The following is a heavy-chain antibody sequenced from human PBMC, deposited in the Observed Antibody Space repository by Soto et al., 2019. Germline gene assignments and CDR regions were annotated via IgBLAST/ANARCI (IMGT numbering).Heavy chain of an antibody. CDR2: MNPNSGNT. CDR3: ARTLYGDNVDY. J-gene: IGHJ4*02. Sequence: QVQLVQSGAEVKKPGASVKVSCKASGYTFTSYDINWVRQATGQGLEWMGWMNPNSGNTGYAQKYQSRVNITRNTARSTAYMELSSLRSEDTAGYYCARTLYGDNVDYWGQGTLVTVSS. CDR1: GYTFTSYD. V-gene: IGHV1-8*01. D-gene: IGHD4-17*01.